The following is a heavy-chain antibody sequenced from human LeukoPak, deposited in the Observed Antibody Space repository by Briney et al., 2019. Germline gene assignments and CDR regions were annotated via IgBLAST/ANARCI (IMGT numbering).Heavy chain of an antibody. J-gene: IGHJ4*02. Sequence: PSETLPLTYTVSGGSISSYYWSWIRQPPGKGLEWIGYIYYSGSTNYNPSLKSRVTISVDTSKNQFSLKLSSVTAADTAVYYCVRLRPSGYSSGWYVDYWGQGTLVTVSS. CDR3: VRLRPSGYSSGWYVDY. D-gene: IGHD6-19*01. V-gene: IGHV4-59*08. CDR1: GGSISSYY. CDR2: IYYSGST.